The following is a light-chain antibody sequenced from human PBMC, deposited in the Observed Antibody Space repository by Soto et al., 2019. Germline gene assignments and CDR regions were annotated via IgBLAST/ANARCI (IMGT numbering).Light chain of an antibody. CDR2: EVS. CDR1: SSDVGSYNR. V-gene: IGLV2-18*02. Sequence: QSVLTQPPSVSGSPGQSVTISCTGTSSDVGSYNRVSWYQQPPGTAPKLMIYEVSNRPSGVPDRFSGSKSGNTASLTISGLQAEDEADYYCSSYTSSSTYVFGTRTKLTVL. CDR3: SSYTSSSTYV. J-gene: IGLJ1*01.